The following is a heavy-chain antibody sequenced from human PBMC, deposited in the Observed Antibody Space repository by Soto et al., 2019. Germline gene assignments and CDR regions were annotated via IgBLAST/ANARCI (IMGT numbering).Heavy chain of an antibody. J-gene: IGHJ4*02. CDR3: ARQRTSVVTQAYFDV. CDR1: GDSISRRSYY. CDR2: ISYSGST. D-gene: IGHD2-21*02. V-gene: IGHV4-39*01. Sequence: SETLSLPCNVTGDSISRRSYYWGWIRQHPGKGLEWIGSISYSGSTYTNPSLRSRGSMSIDTSKDQFALELKSVTAADAARYFCARQRTSVVTQAYFDVWGPGSLVAVSS.